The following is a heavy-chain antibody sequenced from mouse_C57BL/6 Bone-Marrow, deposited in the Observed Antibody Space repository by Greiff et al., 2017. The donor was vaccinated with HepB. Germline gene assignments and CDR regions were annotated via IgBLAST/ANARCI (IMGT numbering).Heavy chain of an antibody. J-gene: IGHJ2*01. Sequence: EVQLKESGGGLVKPGGSLKLSCAASGFTFSSYTMSWVRQTPEKRLEWVATISGGGGNTYYPDSVKGRFTISRDNAKNTLYLQMSSLRSEDTALYYCARQSIHITTVVADYWGQGTTLTVSS. V-gene: IGHV5-9*01. CDR2: ISGGGGNT. CDR1: GFTFSSYT. CDR3: ARQSIHITTVVADY. D-gene: IGHD1-1*01.